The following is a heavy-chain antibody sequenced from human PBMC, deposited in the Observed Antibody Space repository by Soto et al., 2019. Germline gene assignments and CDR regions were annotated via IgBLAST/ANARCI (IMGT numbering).Heavy chain of an antibody. Sequence: QVQLVQSGAEVKKPGASVKVSCKVSGHTLTELSMHWVRLAAGKGLEWMGGFDPEDGETISAQKFKGRVTMTEDTSTDSTYLELSSLRSEDTAVYYCAAGGTRWLHSPFDYWGQGTLVTISS. J-gene: IGHJ4*02. CDR2: FDPEDGET. V-gene: IGHV1-24*01. CDR1: GHTLTELS. D-gene: IGHD1-1*01. CDR3: AAGGTRWLHSPFDY.